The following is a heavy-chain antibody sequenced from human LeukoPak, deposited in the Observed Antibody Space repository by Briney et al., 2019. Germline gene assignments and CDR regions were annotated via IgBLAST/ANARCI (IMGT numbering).Heavy chain of an antibody. Sequence: HPGGSLRLSCAASGFTFSSYGMHWVRQAPGKGLEWVAVISYDGSNNYYADSVKGRFTISRDNSKNTLYLQMDSLRAEDTAVYCCATEQWLGQNAFDIWGQGTMVTVSS. CDR1: GFTFSSYG. CDR3: ATEQWLGQNAFDI. J-gene: IGHJ3*02. CDR2: ISYDGSNN. D-gene: IGHD6-19*01. V-gene: IGHV3-30*03.